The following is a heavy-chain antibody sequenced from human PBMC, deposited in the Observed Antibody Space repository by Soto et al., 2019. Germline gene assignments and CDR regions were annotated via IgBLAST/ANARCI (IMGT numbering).Heavy chain of an antibody. J-gene: IGHJ4*02. CDR3: VRDRPGSQEYFDY. D-gene: IGHD3-10*01. CDR2: INTDGSDI. CDR1: GFIFSREW. Sequence: GGSLRLSCAASGFIFSREWMEWVRQAPGKGLEWVSRINTDGSDIRYADSMKGRFTISRDNAKNTVYLQMNSLRAEDTGVYYCVRDRPGSQEYFDYWGQGNTVTVSS. V-gene: IGHV3-74*01.